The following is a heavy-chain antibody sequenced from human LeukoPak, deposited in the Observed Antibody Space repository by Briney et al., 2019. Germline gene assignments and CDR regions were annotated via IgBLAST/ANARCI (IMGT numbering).Heavy chain of an antibody. J-gene: IGHJ3*02. CDR3: AREGYEDAFDI. V-gene: IGHV3-30*02. CDR2: VHYDGTIK. D-gene: IGHD3-3*01. Sequence: GGSLRLSCAASGFTFSSHGMHWVRQAPGKGLDWVAFVHYDGTIKSYGDSVKGRFTISRDNSKNTLYLQMNSLRVEDTAVYYCAREGYEDAFDIWGQGTMVTVSS. CDR1: GFTFSSHG.